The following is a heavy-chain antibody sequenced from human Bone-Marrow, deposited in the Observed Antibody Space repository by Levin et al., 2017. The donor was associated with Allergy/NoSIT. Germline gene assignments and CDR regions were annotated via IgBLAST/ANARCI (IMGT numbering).Heavy chain of an antibody. V-gene: IGHV1-69*06. CDR1: GDTFNNYA. D-gene: IGHD2-2*01. CDR2: IVPILGTP. Sequence: SVKVSCQASGDTFNNYAINWVRQAPGQGLEWMGGIVPILGTPSYAQKFQVRLTITADTSTSTAYMELSSLRSEDTALYYCARDSVVPSATLGFDPWGQGSLVTVSS. J-gene: IGHJ5*02. CDR3: ARDSVVPSATLGFDP.